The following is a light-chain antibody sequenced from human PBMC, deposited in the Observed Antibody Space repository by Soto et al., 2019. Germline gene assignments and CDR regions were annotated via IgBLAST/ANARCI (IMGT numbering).Light chain of an antibody. CDR2: DNN. V-gene: IGLV1-40*01. J-gene: IGLJ1*01. CDR3: QSYDTRLSGYV. Sequence: QSVLTQSPSVSGAPGQRVTLSCTGSSSNIGAGYDVHWYQQLPGAAPNLLIYDNNNRPSGVPDRFSGSKSGASASLAITGLQAEDEADDYCQSYDTRLSGYVFXNGTKV. CDR1: SSNIGAGYD.